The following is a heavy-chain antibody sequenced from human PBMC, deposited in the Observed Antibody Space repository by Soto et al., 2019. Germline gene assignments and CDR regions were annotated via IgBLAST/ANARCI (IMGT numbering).Heavy chain of an antibody. CDR3: ARQRTSVVTQAYFDV. CDR1: GGSISSYY. V-gene: IGHV4-59*08. CDR2: IYYSGST. J-gene: IGHJ4*02. Sequence: PSETLSLTCTVSGGSISSYYWSWIRQPPGKGLEWIGYIYYSGSTNYNPSLKSRVTISVDTSKNQFSLKLSSVTAADTAVYFCARQRTSVVTQAYFDVWGPGSLVTVSS. D-gene: IGHD2-21*02.